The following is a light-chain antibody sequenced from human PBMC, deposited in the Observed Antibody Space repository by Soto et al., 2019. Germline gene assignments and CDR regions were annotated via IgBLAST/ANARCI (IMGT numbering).Light chain of an antibody. Sequence: QSVLTQPASVSGSPGQSITISCTGTSSDVGGYNYVSWYQHHPGKAPKLMIYDVNNRPSGISNRFFGSKSGNTASLTISGLQTEDEADYYCSSYSSSGTLYVFGTGTKVTVL. V-gene: IGLV2-14*01. CDR2: DVN. CDR3: SSYSSSGTLYV. CDR1: SSDVGGYNY. J-gene: IGLJ1*01.